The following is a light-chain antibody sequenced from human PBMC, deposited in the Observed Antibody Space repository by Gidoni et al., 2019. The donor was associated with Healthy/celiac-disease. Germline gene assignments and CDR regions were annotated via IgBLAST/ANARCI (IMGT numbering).Light chain of an antibody. CDR3: QVWDSSSDHLYV. V-gene: IGLV3-21*02. CDR2: DDS. Sequence: SSVLTQPPSVSVATGQTARITCGGNNLGSKSVHWYQQKPGHAPVLVVYDDSDRPSGITERFSGANSGNTATLTISRFEAGDEADYYCQVWDSSSDHLYVFGTVTKVTVL. CDR1: NLGSKS. J-gene: IGLJ1*01.